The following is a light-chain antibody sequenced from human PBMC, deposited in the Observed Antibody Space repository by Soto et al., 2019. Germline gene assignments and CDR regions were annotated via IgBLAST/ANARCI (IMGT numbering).Light chain of an antibody. V-gene: IGLV6-57*04. Sequence: NFMLTQPHSVSESPGKTVTISCTRSSGSIGSNYVQWYQQRPGSAPTTVIYEDKQRPSGVPDRFSGSTDGSSNSASLTISGLQTDDEADYYCQSYDSSSVVFGGGTKVTVL. CDR3: QSYDSSSVV. CDR1: SGSIGSNY. CDR2: EDK. J-gene: IGLJ2*01.